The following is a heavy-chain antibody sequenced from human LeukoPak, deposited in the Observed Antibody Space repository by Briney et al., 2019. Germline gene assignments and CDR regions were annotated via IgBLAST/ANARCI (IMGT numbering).Heavy chain of an antibody. V-gene: IGHV7-4-1*02. D-gene: IGHD2-15*01. CDR2: INTNTGNP. J-gene: IGHJ4*02. CDR3: ARQFYCSGGSCLDY. Sequence: ASVKVSCKASGYTFTSYAVNWVRQAPGQGLEWMGWINTNTGNPTYAQGFTGRCVFSLDTSVSTAYLQITSLMAEDTAVYYCARQFYCSGGSCLDYWGQGTLVTVSS. CDR1: GYTFTSYA.